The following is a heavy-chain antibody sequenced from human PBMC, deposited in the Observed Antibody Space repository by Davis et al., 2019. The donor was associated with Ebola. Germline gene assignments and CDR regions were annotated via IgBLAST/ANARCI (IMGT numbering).Heavy chain of an antibody. Sequence: SETLSLTCTVSGGSIGTSYWTWMRQPPGKGLEWIGNIYYTGTTNYNPSLKSRVTISVDTSKNQFSLKLNSVTAADTAVYYCARALRDDMDVWGQGTTVTVSS. J-gene: IGHJ6*02. D-gene: IGHD2-8*01. CDR3: ARALRDDMDV. V-gene: IGHV4-59*01. CDR1: GGSIGTSY. CDR2: IYYTGTT.